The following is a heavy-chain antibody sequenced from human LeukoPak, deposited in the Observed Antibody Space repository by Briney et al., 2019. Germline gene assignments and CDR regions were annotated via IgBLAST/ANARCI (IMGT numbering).Heavy chain of an antibody. CDR2: IISIFGTA. CDR1: GGTFSSYA. D-gene: IGHD2-8*02. V-gene: IGHV1-69*13. J-gene: IGHJ4*02. Sequence: SLRVSCKASGGTFSSYAISWVRQAPGQGLEWMGGIISIFGTANYAQKCQGIVTITADESTCTAFMDLSSLRSEDTAVYYCARGTGGTGLDYWGQGTLVPVSS. CDR3: ARGTGGTGLDY.